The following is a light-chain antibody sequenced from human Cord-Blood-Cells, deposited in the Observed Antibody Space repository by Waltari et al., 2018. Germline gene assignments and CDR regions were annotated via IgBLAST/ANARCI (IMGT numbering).Light chain of an antibody. J-gene: IGLJ2*01. Sequence: QSALTQPASVSGSPGPSITISCTGTRSDVGGYNYVSWYQHHPGKAPKLMIYEVSNRPSGVSNRFSGSKSGNTASLTISGLQAEDEADYYCSSYTSSSTLVVFGGGTKLTVL. CDR3: SSYTSSSTLVV. CDR1: RSDVGGYNY. CDR2: EVS. V-gene: IGLV2-14*01.